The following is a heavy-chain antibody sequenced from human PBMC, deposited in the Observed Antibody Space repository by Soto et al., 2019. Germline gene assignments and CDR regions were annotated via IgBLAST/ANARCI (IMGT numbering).Heavy chain of an antibody. J-gene: IGHJ5*02. CDR3: AREQSYYYDSSGYYARGWFDP. Sequence: LRLSCAASGFTFSSYAMHWVRQAPGKGLEWVAVISYDGSNKYYADSVKGRFTISRDNSKNTLYLQMNSLRAEDTAVYYCAREQSYYYDSSGYYARGWFDPWGQGTLVTVSS. CDR1: GFTFSSYA. CDR2: ISYDGSNK. V-gene: IGHV3-30-3*01. D-gene: IGHD3-22*01.